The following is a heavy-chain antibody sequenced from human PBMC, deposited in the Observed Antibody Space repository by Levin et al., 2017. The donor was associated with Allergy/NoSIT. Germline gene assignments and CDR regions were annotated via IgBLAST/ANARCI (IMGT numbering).Heavy chain of an antibody. CDR1: GYTFSNYG. D-gene: IGHD5-12*01. CDR3: ARDHGYSGYLRD. J-gene: IGHJ4*02. V-gene: IGHV1-18*01. Sequence: ASVKVSCETSGYTFSNYGISWVRQAPGQGLEWMGWISPYNCKTSFAQKVQGRVTLTTDTSTSTAYMEVRRLRSDDTAVDYCARDHGYSGYLRDWGQGTLVTVSS. CDR2: ISPYNCKT.